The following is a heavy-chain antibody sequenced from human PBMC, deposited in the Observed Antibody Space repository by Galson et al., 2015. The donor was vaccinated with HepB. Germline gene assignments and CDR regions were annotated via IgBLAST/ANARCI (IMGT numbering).Heavy chain of an antibody. CDR3: ARAWDGITFGGVINY. J-gene: IGHJ4*02. CDR1: GFTFSSYG. D-gene: IGHD3-16*01. V-gene: IGHV3-33*08. CDR2: IWYDGSNK. Sequence: SLRLSCAASGFTFSSYGMHWVRQAPGKGLEWVAVIWYDGSNKYYADSVKGRFTISSDNSKNTLYLQMNSLRAEDTAVYYCARAWDGITFGGVINYWGQGTLVTVSS.